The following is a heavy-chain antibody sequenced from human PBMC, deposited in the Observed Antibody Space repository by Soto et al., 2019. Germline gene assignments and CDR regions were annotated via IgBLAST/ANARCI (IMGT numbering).Heavy chain of an antibody. CDR1: GGSMNYYY. J-gene: IGHJ4*02. V-gene: IGHV4-59*01. CDR2: VYYSGTT. D-gene: IGHD6-13*01. CDR3: ARAGRSWRYFFDA. Sequence: QVLLQESGPGLVQPSETLSLTCTVSGGSMNYYYWSWIRQSPGKGLEWIGYVYYSGTTYYNPSLEGRVIISIATSQNQCALKFGSVTAADSAIYYCARAGRSWRYFFDAWGRGALVTVSS.